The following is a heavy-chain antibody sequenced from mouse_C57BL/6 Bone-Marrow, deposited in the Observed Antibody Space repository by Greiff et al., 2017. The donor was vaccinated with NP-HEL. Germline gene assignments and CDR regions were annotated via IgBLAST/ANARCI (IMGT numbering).Heavy chain of an antibody. CDR2: INPYNGGT. Sequence: VQLQQSGPVLVKPGASVKMSCKASGYTFTDYYMNWVKQSHGKSLEWIGVINPYNGGTSYNQKFKGKATLTVDKSSSTAYMELNSLTSEDSAVYYCARYNYYGSSFAYWGQGTLVTVSA. CDR1: GYTFTDYY. CDR3: ARYNYYGSSFAY. D-gene: IGHD1-1*01. J-gene: IGHJ3*01. V-gene: IGHV1-19*01.